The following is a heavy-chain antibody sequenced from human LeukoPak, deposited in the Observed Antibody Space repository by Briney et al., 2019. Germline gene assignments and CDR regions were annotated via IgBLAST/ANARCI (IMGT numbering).Heavy chain of an antibody. J-gene: IGHJ6*03. D-gene: IGHD3/OR15-3a*01. Sequence: ASVKVSCKASGYTFTSYGISWVRQAPGQGLEWMGWISAYNGNTNYAQKLQGRVTMTTDTSTSTAYMELRSLRSDDTAVYYCARADWANYYYYYMDVWGKGTTVTISS. CDR2: ISAYNGNT. CDR3: ARADWANYYYYYMDV. CDR1: GYTFTSYG. V-gene: IGHV1-18*01.